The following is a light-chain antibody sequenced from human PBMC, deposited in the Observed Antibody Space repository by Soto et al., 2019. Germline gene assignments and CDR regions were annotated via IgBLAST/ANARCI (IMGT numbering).Light chain of an antibody. J-gene: IGLJ1*01. CDR1: SSDVGGYNY. CDR3: CSYAGSYTFYV. CDR2: DVT. V-gene: IGLV2-11*01. Sequence: QSALTQPRSVSGSPGQSVTISCSGTSSDVGGYNYVSWYQQYPGAAPKLMIYDVTMRPSGVPYRVSGSKSGNTASLTISGLQVEDEADYYCCSYAGSYTFYVFGGGTKLTVL.